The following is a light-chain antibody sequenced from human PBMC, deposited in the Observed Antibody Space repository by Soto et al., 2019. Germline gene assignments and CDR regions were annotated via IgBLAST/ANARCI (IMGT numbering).Light chain of an antibody. CDR3: SSYTSSSRGV. V-gene: IGLV2-14*01. CDR1: SSDVGGYNY. CDR2: DVS. Sequence: QSALTQPASVSGSPGQSITISCTGTSSDVGGYNYVSWYQQHPGKAPKLMIYDVSNRPSGVSNRFSGSKSGNTASLTISGLQAEDEADYYFSSYTSSSRGVFGTGT. J-gene: IGLJ1*01.